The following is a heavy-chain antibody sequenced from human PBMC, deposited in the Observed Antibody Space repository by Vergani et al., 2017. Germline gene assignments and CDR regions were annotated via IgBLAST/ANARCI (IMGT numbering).Heavy chain of an antibody. Sequence: QITLKESGPTLVKPTQTLTLTCTFSGFSLNTRGVSVAWIRQPPGKALDWLALIYWNDDQHYSPSLNNRATITKDTAKNQVVLTMTNMDYVDTGTYYCVYRKTECGTIGCFYPFYYYYYMDVRGKGTTVTVSS. CDR2: IYWNDDQ. J-gene: IGHJ6*03. D-gene: IGHD1-7*01. V-gene: IGHV2-5*04. CDR1: GFSLNTRGVS. CDR3: VYRKTECGTIGCFYPFYYYYYMDV.